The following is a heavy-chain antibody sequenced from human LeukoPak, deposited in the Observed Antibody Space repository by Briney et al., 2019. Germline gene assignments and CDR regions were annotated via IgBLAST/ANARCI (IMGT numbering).Heavy chain of an antibody. Sequence: SETLSLTCAVYGGSFSGYYWSWIRQPPGKGLEWIGEINHSGSTNYNPSLKSRVTISVDTSKNQFSLKPSSVTAADTAVYYCARGGGGSCDYWGQGTLVTVSS. CDR1: GGSFSGYY. J-gene: IGHJ4*02. V-gene: IGHV4-34*01. CDR2: INHSGST. D-gene: IGHD1-26*01. CDR3: ARGGGGSCDY.